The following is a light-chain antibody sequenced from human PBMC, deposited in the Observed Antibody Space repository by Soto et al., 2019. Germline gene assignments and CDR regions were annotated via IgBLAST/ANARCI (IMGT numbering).Light chain of an antibody. Sequence: QSALTQPAAVSGSPGQSITISCTGASSVVGGYKYVSWYQQHPGKAPKLMIYAVSNRPSGVSQRLSGYNSDNPACLTISALQAEGETYYYFSSYPRPSTYIFGAGTKLPLL. CDR2: AVS. CDR1: SSVVGGYKY. CDR3: SSYPRPSTYI. V-gene: IGLV2-14*01. J-gene: IGLJ2*01.